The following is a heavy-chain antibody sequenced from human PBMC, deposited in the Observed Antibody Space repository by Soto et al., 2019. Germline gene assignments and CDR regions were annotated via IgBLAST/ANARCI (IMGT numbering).Heavy chain of an antibody. CDR1: GFTFSSYA. Sequence: GGSLRVSCAASGFTFSSYAMSWVRQAPGKGLEWVSAISGSGGSTYYADSVKGRFTISRDNSKNTLYLQMNSLRAEDTAVYYCAKDPTYAEFWPYDDYWGQGTLVTVSS. CDR3: AKDPTYAEFWPYDDY. V-gene: IGHV3-23*01. D-gene: IGHD3-3*01. J-gene: IGHJ4*02. CDR2: ISGSGGST.